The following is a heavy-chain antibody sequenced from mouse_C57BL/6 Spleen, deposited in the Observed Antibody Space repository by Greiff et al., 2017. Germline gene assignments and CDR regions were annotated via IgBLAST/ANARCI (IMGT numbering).Heavy chain of an antibody. V-gene: IGHV1-26*01. J-gene: IGHJ3*01. CDR2: INPNNGGT. Sequence: EVQLQQSGPELVKPGASVKISCKASGYTFTDYYMNWVKQSHGKSLEWIGDINPNNGGTSYNQKFKGKATLTVDKSSSTAYMELRSLTSEDSAVYYCARYGYGSSSFAYWGQGTLVTVSA. CDR3: ARYGYGSSSFAY. CDR1: GYTFTDYY. D-gene: IGHD1-1*01.